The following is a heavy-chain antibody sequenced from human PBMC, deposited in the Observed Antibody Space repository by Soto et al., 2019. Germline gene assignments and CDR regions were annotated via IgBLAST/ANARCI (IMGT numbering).Heavy chain of an antibody. CDR1: GFTFSSYW. D-gene: IGHD3-22*01. V-gene: IGHV3-74*01. CDR3: ARDRVYYDSSGYYYDYFDY. J-gene: IGHJ4*02. CDR2: INSDGSST. Sequence: GGSLRLSCAASGFTFSSYWMHWVRQAPGKGLVWVSRINSDGSSTSYADSVKGRFTISRDNAKNTLYLQMNSLRAEDTAVYYCARDRVYYDSSGYYYDYFDYWGQGTLVTVSS.